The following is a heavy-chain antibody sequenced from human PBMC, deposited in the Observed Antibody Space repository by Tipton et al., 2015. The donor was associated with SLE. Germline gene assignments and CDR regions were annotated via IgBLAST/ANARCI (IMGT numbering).Heavy chain of an antibody. Sequence: GSLRLSCAASGFTFSSYAMSWVRQVPGKGLEWVSAIRGSGSGTYYADSVKGRFTITRDNSKNTLYLQMDGLSAEDSAVYFCAKGREWTEYGSNALDYWGQGTLVTVSS. J-gene: IGHJ4*02. V-gene: IGHV3-23*01. CDR3: AKGREWTEYGSNALDY. CDR1: GFTFSSYA. CDR2: IRGSGSGT. D-gene: IGHD3/OR15-3a*01.